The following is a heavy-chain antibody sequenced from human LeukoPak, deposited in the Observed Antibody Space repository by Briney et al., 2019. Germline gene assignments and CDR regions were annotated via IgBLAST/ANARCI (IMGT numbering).Heavy chain of an antibody. CDR3: ARARATVTRISSFDI. D-gene: IGHD4-17*01. CDR1: GYTFTSYY. J-gene: IGHJ3*02. CDR2: INPSGGST. Sequence: ASVKVSCKASGYTFTSYYMHWVRQAPGQGLEWMGIINPSGGSTSYAQKFQGRVTMTRDMSTSTVYMELSSLGSEDTAVYYCARARATVTRISSFDIWGQGTMVTVSS. V-gene: IGHV1-46*01.